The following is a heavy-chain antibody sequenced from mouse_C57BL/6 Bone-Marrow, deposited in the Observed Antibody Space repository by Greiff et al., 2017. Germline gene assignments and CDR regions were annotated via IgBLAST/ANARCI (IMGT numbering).Heavy chain of an antibody. V-gene: IGHV1-18*01. CDR1: GYTFTDYN. D-gene: IGHD2-4*01. J-gene: IGHJ4*01. CDR2: INPNNGGT. Sequence: EVQLQQSGPELVKPGASVKIPCKASGYTFTDYNMDWVKQSHGKSLEWIGYINPNNGGTIYNQKFKGKATLTVDKSSSTAYMELRSLTSEDTAVYYCARSGYDYPYYYAMDYWGQGTSVTVSS. CDR3: ARSGYDYPYYYAMDY.